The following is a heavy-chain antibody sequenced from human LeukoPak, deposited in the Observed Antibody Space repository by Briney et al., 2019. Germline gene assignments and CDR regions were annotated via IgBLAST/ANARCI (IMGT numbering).Heavy chain of an antibody. Sequence: GGSLRLSCAASGFTFSSYSMNWVRQAPGKGLEWVSVIYSNGNTYYTNSVKGRFTISRDNSKNTLYLQMSSLRAEDTAVYYCARGYSGSYLYWGQGILVTVSS. CDR2: IYSNGNT. J-gene: IGHJ4*02. CDR1: GFTFSSYS. CDR3: ARGYSGSYLY. V-gene: IGHV3-66*01. D-gene: IGHD1-26*01.